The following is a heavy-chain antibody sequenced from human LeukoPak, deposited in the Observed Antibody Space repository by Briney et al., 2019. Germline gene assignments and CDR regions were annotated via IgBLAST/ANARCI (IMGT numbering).Heavy chain of an antibody. D-gene: IGHD2-2*01. Sequence: PGESLKISCKGSGYIFTNYLIAWVRQMPGKGLEWMGIIYPGDSDTRYNPSFQGQVTISADRSISTAYLQWSSLKASDTAIYYCTRGRYCSSTGCSHFDYWGQGTLVTVS. CDR1: GYIFTNYL. CDR2: IYPGDSDT. V-gene: IGHV5-51*01. J-gene: IGHJ4*02. CDR3: TRGRYCSSTGCSHFDY.